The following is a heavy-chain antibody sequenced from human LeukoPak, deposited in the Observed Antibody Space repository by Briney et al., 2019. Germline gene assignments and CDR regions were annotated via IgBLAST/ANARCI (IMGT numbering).Heavy chain of an antibody. CDR1: GASISTTYW. CDR2: IHDSGIT. CDR3: ATRATAGPW. D-gene: IGHD6-13*01. J-gene: IGHJ4*02. V-gene: IGHV4-4*02. Sequence: SGTLSLTCAVSGASISTTYWSSWVRQPPGKGLEWIGEIHDSGITNYNPSLESRVAISVDKSNKQFSLSLTSVTAADTAVYYCATRATAGPWWGQGTLVTVSS.